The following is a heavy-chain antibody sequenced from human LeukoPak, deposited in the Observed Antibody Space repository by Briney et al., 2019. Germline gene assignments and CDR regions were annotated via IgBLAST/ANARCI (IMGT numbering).Heavy chain of an antibody. CDR3: ARLRAAIYSSGWYPLGY. D-gene: IGHD6-19*01. V-gene: IGHV5-51*01. CDR2: IYPGDSDT. CDR1: GYSFTSYW. Sequence: GESLKISCKGSGYSFTSYWIGWVRQMPGKGLEWMGIIYPGDSDTRYSPSFRGQVTISADKSISTAYLQWSSLKASDTAMYYCARLRAAIYSSGWYPLGYWGQGTLVTVSS. J-gene: IGHJ4*02.